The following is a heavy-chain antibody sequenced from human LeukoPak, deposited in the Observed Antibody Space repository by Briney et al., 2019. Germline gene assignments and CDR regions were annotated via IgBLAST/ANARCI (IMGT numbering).Heavy chain of an antibody. Sequence: ASVKVSCKASGYTFTGYYMHWVRQAPGQGLEWMGWINPNSGGTNYAQKFQGRVTMTRDTSISTAYMELSRLRSDDTAVYYCARGSGGGGYYGYYYYYMDVWGKGTTVTVSS. CDR3: ARGSGGGGYYGYYYYYMDV. J-gene: IGHJ6*03. CDR2: INPNSGGT. V-gene: IGHV1-2*02. CDR1: GYTFTGYY. D-gene: IGHD1-26*01.